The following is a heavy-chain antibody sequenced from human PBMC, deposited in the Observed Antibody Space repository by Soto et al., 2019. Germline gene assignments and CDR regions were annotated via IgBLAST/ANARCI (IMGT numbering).Heavy chain of an antibody. D-gene: IGHD3-3*01. CDR1: GGSISGSNW. CDR3: ARSYYDFWSGSDSGYFDY. J-gene: IGHJ4*02. V-gene: IGHV4-4*02. Sequence: PSETLSLTCAVSGGSISGSNWWSWVRQPPGKGLEWVGEICHSGSTNYNPSLKSRVTISVDNSKKQFSLKLSSVTAADTAVYYCARSYYDFWSGSDSGYFDYWGQGALVTVSS. CDR2: ICHSGST.